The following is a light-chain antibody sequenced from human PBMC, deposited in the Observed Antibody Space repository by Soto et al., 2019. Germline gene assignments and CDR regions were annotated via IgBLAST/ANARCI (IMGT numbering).Light chain of an antibody. J-gene: IGKJ5*01. CDR1: QSVSSY. Sequence: EIVLTRSPATLSLSPGGRATLSSRASQSVSSYLAWYQQKPGQVPRLLIYNASNRTTGIPARFSGSGSGTDFTLTISSLEPEDFAVYYCQQRSNGPITFGQGTRLEIK. CDR2: NAS. V-gene: IGKV3-11*01. CDR3: QQRSNGPIT.